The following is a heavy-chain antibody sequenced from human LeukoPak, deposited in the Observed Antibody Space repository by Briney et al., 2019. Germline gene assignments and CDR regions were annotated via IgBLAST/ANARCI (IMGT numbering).Heavy chain of an antibody. CDR1: GGSISSYY. CDR2: IYYSGST. J-gene: IGHJ5*02. CDR3: ARLFQWFDP. D-gene: IGHD3-10*01. V-gene: IGHV4-59*01. Sequence: SETLSLTCTVSGGSISSYYWSWIRQPPGRGLEWIGYIYYSGSTNYNPSLKSRVTISVDTSKNQFSLKLSSVTAADTAVYYCARLFQWFDPWGQGTLVTVSS.